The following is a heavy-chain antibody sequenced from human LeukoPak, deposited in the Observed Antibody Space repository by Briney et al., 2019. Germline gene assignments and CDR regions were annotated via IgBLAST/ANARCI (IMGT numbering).Heavy chain of an antibody. CDR1: GFTFSTYE. D-gene: IGHD3-16*02. CDR2: ISSSGNTI. Sequence: PGGSLRLSCAASGFTFSTYEMNWVRHAPGKGLEWVSYISSSGNTIYYAVSVKGRFTISRDNAKNSLYLQMNSLRAEDTAVYYCARDRNDYVWGSFRPMDYWGQGTLVTVSS. CDR3: ARDRNDYVWGSFRPMDY. J-gene: IGHJ4*02. V-gene: IGHV3-48*03.